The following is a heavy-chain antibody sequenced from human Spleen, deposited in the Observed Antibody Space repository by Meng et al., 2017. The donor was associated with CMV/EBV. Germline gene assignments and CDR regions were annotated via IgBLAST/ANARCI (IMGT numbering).Heavy chain of an antibody. J-gene: IGHJ4*02. CDR1: GFTFDDYG. CDR2: INSDGSDT. CDR3: ARQALFDY. V-gene: IGHV3-74*01. Sequence: ETLSLTCAASGFTFDDYGMSWVRQDPGKGLVWISRINSDGSDTDYADSVKGRFTISRDNANNVLYLQMNSLRAEDTGVYYCARQALFDYWGQGALVTVSS.